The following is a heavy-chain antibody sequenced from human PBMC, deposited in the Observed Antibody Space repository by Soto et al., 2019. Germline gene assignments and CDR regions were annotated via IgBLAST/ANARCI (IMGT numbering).Heavy chain of an antibody. J-gene: IGHJ4*02. CDR3: ARDLRGGYSYGYLEERLAY. V-gene: IGHV1-2*04. D-gene: IGHD5-18*01. CDR2: MNPNSGST. CDR1: GYTFTSYD. Sequence: ASVKVSCKASGYTFTSYDINWVRQATGQGLEWMGWMNPNSGSTNYAQKFQGWVTMTRDTSISTAYMELSRLRSDDTAVYYCARDLRGGYSYGYLEERLAYWGQGTLVTVSS.